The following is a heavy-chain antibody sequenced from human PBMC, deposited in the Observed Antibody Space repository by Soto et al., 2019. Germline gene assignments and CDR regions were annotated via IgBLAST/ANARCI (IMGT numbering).Heavy chain of an antibody. J-gene: IGHJ6*02. CDR1: GGSISSDDYY. V-gene: IGHV4-31*03. CDR3: ASLGDFWSGYYLPEGMDV. Sequence: QVQLQESGPGLVKPSQTLSLTCTVSGGSISSDDYYWNWIRQRPGKGLEWIGYIYYSGSTSYNPSLKSRVSISVDTSKNQFSLRLSSVTAADTAVYYCASLGDFWSGYYLPEGMDVWGQGTTVTVSS. D-gene: IGHD3-3*01. CDR2: IYYSGST.